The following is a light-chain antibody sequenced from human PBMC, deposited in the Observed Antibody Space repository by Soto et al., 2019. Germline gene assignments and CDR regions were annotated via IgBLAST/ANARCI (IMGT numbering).Light chain of an antibody. CDR1: SSDVGSYNL. CDR3: SSYAAGSIYV. J-gene: IGLJ1*01. CDR2: EGS. V-gene: IGLV2-23*01. Sequence: QSALTQPASVSGSPGQSITISCTGTSSDVGSYNLVSWYQQHPGKAPKLMIYEGSKRPSGVSNRFSGSKSGNTASLTITGLQAEDEADYYCSSYAAGSIYVFGTGTKVTVL.